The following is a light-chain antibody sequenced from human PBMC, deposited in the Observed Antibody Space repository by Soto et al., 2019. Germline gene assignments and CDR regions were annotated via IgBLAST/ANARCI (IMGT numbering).Light chain of an antibody. CDR3: QLYAGN. Sequence: DILLTQSPATLSASVGDRVTLTCRASQNITNWLAWYQQKPGKAPTVLLYDASSLESGVPSRFSGSGSGTEFILTISRLQPDDFSTYYCQLYAGNFGPGTKVDIK. CDR1: QNITNW. J-gene: IGKJ3*01. CDR2: DAS. V-gene: IGKV1-5*01.